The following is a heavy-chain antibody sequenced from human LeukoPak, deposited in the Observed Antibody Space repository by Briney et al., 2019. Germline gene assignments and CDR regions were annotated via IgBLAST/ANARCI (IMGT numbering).Heavy chain of an antibody. V-gene: IGHV3-7*01. CDR3: ARGWSVVVTSDAFDI. CDR1: GFTFSSYW. Sequence: GGSLRLSCAASGFTFSSYWMSWVRQAPGKGLEWVANIKQDGSEKYYVDSVKGRFTISRDNAKNSLYLQMNSLRAEDTAVYYCARGWSVVVTSDAFDIWGQGTMVTVSS. D-gene: IGHD2-21*02. J-gene: IGHJ3*02. CDR2: IKQDGSEK.